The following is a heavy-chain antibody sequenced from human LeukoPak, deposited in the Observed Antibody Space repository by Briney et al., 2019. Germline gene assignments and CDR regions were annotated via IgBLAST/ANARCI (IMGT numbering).Heavy chain of an antibody. Sequence: GGSLRLSCAASGFTFSDYWMSWMRQAPGEGLEWVANIKYDGDEEYYVDSVKGRFTISRDNAKNSVYLQLNSLRVEDTAVYYCKSGGAAPGSFDNWGQGTLVTVSP. J-gene: IGHJ4*02. CDR3: KSGGAAPGSFDN. CDR2: IKYDGDEE. V-gene: IGHV3-7*01. CDR1: GFTFSDYW. D-gene: IGHD1-1*01.